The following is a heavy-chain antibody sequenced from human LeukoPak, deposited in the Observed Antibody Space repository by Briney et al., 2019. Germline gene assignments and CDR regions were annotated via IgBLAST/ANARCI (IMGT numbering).Heavy chain of an antibody. CDR3: ARDSGPFYYGSGSYFGY. CDR2: IYSGGST. D-gene: IGHD3-10*01. V-gene: IGHV3-66*01. CDR1: GFTFSDFA. J-gene: IGHJ4*02. Sequence: GGSLRLSCAASGFTFSDFAMIWVRQSPGKGLEWVSVIYSGGSTYYADSVKGRFTISRDNSKNTLYLQMNSLRAEDTAVYYCARDSGPFYYGSGSYFGYWGQGTLVTVSS.